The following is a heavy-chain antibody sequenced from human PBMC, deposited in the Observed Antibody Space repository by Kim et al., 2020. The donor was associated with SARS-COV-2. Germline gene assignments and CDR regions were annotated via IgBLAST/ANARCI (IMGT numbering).Heavy chain of an antibody. Sequence: SETLSLTCSVSGGSISSSGYYWGWIRQPPGKGLEWIGSFSYSGSTYYNPSLKSRVTISVDTSKKQFSLKLNSVTAADTAVYYCARREDCRGNSCIPFDYWGQGTLVTVSS. CDR3: ARREDCRGNSCIPFDY. CDR2: FSYSGST. J-gene: IGHJ4*02. D-gene: IGHD2-2*01. V-gene: IGHV4-39*01. CDR1: GGSISSSGYY.